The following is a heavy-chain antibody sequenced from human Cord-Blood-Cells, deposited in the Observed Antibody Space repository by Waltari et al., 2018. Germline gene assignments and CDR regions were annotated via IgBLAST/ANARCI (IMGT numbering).Heavy chain of an antibody. V-gene: IGHV4-34*01. Sequence: QVQLQQWGAGLLKPSETLSLTCAVYGGSFSGYYWSWIRQPPGKGLEWIGEINHSGSTTTNPSLQSRVTIAVDTSKNQFSLKLSSVTAADTAVYYCARLNGDYFDYWGQGTLVTVSS. D-gene: IGHD4-17*01. J-gene: IGHJ4*02. CDR2: INHSGST. CDR3: ARLNGDYFDY. CDR1: GGSFSGYY.